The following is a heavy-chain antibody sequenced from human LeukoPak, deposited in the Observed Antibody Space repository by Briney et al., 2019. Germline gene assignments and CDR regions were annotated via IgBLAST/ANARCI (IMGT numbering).Heavy chain of an antibody. CDR1: GGTFSSYA. CDR2: IIPIFGTA. V-gene: IGHV1-69*05. D-gene: IGHD4-23*01. Sequence: GSSVKVSCKASGGTFSSYAISWVRQAPGQGLEWMGGIIPIFGTANYAQKFQGRVTITTDESTSTAYMELSSLRSEDTAVYYCARDDGGNPRMDAFDLWGQGTMVTVSS. J-gene: IGHJ3*01. CDR3: ARDDGGNPRMDAFDL.